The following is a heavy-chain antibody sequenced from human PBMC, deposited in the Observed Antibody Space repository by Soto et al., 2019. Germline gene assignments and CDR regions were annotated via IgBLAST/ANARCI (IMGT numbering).Heavy chain of an antibody. CDR3: ARDLYYDFWSGYGNYYYYGMDV. Sequence: QVQLVESGGGVVQPGRSLRLSCAASGFTFSSYGMPWVRQAPGKGLEWGAVIGYDGSNKYYADSVKGRFTISRDNSKNTLYLQMNSLRAEDTAVYYCARDLYYDFWSGYGNYYYYGMDVWGQGTTVTVSS. D-gene: IGHD3-3*01. CDR1: GFTFSSYG. CDR2: IGYDGSNK. J-gene: IGHJ6*02. V-gene: IGHV3-33*01.